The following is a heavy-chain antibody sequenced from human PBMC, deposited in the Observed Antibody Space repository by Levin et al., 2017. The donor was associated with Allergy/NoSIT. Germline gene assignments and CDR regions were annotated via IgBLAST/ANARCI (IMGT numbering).Heavy chain of an antibody. V-gene: IGHV3-74*01. CDR3: ASGYDEDYFYYGMDV. CDR2: INSDGSDT. CDR1: GFTFNRYW. Sequence: ASVKVSCAASGFTFNRYWMHWVRQAPGKGLMWVSHINSDGSDTTYADSVKGRFTISRDNAKNTLYLQMSSLRAEDTAVYYCASGYDEDYFYYGMDVWGQGTTVTVSS. D-gene: IGHD5-12*01. J-gene: IGHJ6*02.